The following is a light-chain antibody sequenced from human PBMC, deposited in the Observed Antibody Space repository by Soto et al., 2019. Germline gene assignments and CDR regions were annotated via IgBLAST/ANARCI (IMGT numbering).Light chain of an antibody. Sequence: QSVLTQPHSVPGSPGQSVTISCTGTNSDVGRYNSVSWYQQLPGKAPKIIISAVRQRPSGVPDRFSGSKSGNTASLTISGLQADDEADYFCFSYTANDNWVFGGGTKVTVL. CDR1: NSDVGRYNS. CDR3: FSYTANDNWV. J-gene: IGLJ3*02. V-gene: IGLV2-11*01. CDR2: AVR.